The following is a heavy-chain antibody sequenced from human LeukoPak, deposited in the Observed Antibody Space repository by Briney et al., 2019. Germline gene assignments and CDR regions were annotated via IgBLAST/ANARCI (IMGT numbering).Heavy chain of an antibody. Sequence: GGSLRLSCAASGFTFSSYWMHWVRHAPGQGLVWVSRINSDGSSTSYADSVKGRFTISRDNAKNTLYLQMNSLRAEDTAVYYCARGGYDFWSGYFIDYWGQGTLVTVSS. V-gene: IGHV3-74*01. CDR3: ARGGYDFWSGYFIDY. CDR2: INSDGSST. D-gene: IGHD3-3*01. J-gene: IGHJ4*02. CDR1: GFTFSSYW.